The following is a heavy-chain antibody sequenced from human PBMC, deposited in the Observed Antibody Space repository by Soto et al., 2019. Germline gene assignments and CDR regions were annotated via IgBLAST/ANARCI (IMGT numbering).Heavy chain of an antibody. CDR1: GFTFSAYG. J-gene: IGHJ5*02. V-gene: IGHV3-33*01. Sequence: QVQLVESGGGVVQPGRSLRLSCEASGFTFSAYGMHRVRQAPGKGLEWVAVIWYDGSKTYYADSVRGRFTISRDNSKNTLYLQMNTLRAEDTAVYHCARRGLDYSRGGWFDPWGQGTLVTVSS. D-gene: IGHD4-4*01. CDR2: IWYDGSKT. CDR3: ARRGLDYSRGGWFDP.